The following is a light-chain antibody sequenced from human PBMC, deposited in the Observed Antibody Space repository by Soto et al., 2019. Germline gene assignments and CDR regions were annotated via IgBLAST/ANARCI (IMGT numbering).Light chain of an antibody. CDR1: QSISSY. CDR2: AAS. J-gene: IGKJ5*01. CDR3: QQSYSTPPT. Sequence: DIQRTQSPSSLSASVGDRVTITFRASQSISSYLNWYQQKPGKAPKLLIYAASSLQSGVPSRFSGSGSGTDFTLTISSLQPEDFATYYCQQSYSTPPTFGQGTRLEIK. V-gene: IGKV1-39*01.